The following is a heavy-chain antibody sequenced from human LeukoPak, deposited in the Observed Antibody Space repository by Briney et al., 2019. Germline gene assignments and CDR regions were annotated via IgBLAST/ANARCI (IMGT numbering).Heavy chain of an antibody. J-gene: IGHJ4*02. V-gene: IGHV3-30-3*01. CDR1: GFTFNIYA. CDR2: ISYDGSNK. CDR3: AKATPPPLYY. Sequence: GGSLRLSCAVSGFTFNIYAMHWVRQAPGKGLEWVAVISYDGSNKYYADSVKGRFTISRDNSKNTLYLQMNSLRAEGTAVYYCAKATPPPLYYWGQGTLVTVSS.